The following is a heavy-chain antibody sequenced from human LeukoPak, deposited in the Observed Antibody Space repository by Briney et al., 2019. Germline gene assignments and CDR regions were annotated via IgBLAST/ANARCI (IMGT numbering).Heavy chain of an antibody. CDR2: INPNSSVT. J-gene: IGHJ4*02. CDR3: ARERGGNSPFDS. CDR1: GYTFTDYY. D-gene: IGHD4-23*01. V-gene: IGHV1-2*02. Sequence: GASVKVSCKASGYTFTDYYMHWVRQAPGQDLEWMGWINPNSSVTNYAQRFQGRVTMTRDTSISAAYMELRWLTSDDTAVYYCARERGGNSPFDSWGQGTLVTVSS.